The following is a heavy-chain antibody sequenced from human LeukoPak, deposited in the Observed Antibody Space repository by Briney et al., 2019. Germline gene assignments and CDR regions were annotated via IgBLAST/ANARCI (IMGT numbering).Heavy chain of an antibody. CDR3: ARGLLGAAAFKRPSTRTPYFQH. D-gene: IGHD6-13*01. Sequence: PSETLSLTCTVSGDSISSFYWSWIRQPAGKGLEWIGRIYTSGSTNYNPSLKSRVTMSVDTSNNQFSLKLSSVTAADTAVYYCARGLLGAAAFKRPSTRTPYFQHWGQGTLVTVSS. CDR1: GDSISSFY. CDR2: IYTSGST. V-gene: IGHV4-4*07. J-gene: IGHJ1*01.